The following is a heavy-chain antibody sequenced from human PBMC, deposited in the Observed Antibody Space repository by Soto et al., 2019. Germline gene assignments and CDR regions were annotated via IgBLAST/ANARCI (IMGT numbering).Heavy chain of an antibody. CDR3: ARFKGCSGGSCYSYFDY. Sequence: QVQLVESGGGEVQPGRSLRLSCAASGFTFSSYAMHWVRQAPGKGLEWVAVISKDGSNKYYADSVKGRFTISRDNSKNTLYMQMNSLRAEDTAVYYCARFKGCSGGSCYSYFDYWGQGTLVTVSS. J-gene: IGHJ4*02. D-gene: IGHD2-15*01. CDR2: ISKDGSNK. CDR1: GFTFSSYA. V-gene: IGHV3-30-3*01.